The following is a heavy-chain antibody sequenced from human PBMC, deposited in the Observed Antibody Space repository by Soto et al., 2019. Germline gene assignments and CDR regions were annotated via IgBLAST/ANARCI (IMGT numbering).Heavy chain of an antibody. CDR3: ARTIPRWSYHYGMDV. V-gene: IGHV3-30*03. J-gene: IGHJ6*02. Sequence: QLVESGGRGVQPGRSLRLSCEASEFTFSSYAMHWVRQAPGRGLEWVALISFDGSKEYYADSVKGRFIISRDNSRSMVNLQMDSLRPDDTAIYYCARTIPRWSYHYGMDVWGQGTTVTVSS. CDR2: ISFDGSKE. CDR1: EFTFSSYA. D-gene: IGHD2-15*01.